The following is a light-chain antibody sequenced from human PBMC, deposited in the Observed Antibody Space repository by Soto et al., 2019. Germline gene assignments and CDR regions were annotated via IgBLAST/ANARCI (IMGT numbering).Light chain of an antibody. CDR3: QHFGGTTFT. V-gene: IGKV3-15*01. J-gene: IGKJ5*01. CDR1: QSVSSN. Sequence: IVMTQSPATLSVSPGERATLSCRASQSVSSNLAWYQQKPGQAPRLLIYAASTRATGIPARFSGSGSGTHFTLTISRLEPGDFAVYYCQHFGGTTFTFGQGTRLEIK. CDR2: AAS.